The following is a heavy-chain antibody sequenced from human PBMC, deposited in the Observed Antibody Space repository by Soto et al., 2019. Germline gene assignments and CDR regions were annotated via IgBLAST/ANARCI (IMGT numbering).Heavy chain of an antibody. V-gene: IGHV1-3*01. D-gene: IGHD3-22*01. J-gene: IGHJ4*02. CDR2: INPRNGAT. CDR1: GYTFTGNY. Sequence: GASVKVSCKASGYTFTGNYMHWLRQSPGQGLEWMGWINPRNGATKYSQKFQGRVTITRDTSAITAYMELSSLRSEDTAVYYCARDWTHYDSSGPGDYWGQGTLVTVSS. CDR3: ARDWTHYDSSGPGDY.